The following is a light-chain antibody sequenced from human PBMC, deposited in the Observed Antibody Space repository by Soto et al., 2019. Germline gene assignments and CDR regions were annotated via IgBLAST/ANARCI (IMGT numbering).Light chain of an antibody. J-gene: IGKJ1*01. CDR2: SVS. CDR3: LHHGSSLWT. V-gene: IGKV3-20*01. Sequence: EMVLTQSPGTLSLSPGYIPTLSCRASQSVSKDYVAWVQQKRGQTPRVXIYSVSSRATGIPDRCSGSGSGTEFTLTISRLAPEDFEMYYCLHHGSSLWTFGQGTNVDIK. CDR1: QSVSKDY.